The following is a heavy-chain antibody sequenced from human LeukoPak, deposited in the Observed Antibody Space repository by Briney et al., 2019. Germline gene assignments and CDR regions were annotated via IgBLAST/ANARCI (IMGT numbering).Heavy chain of an antibody. CDR1: GYSISSGYY. Sequence: PSETLSLTCTVSGYSISSGYYWGWIRQPPGKGLEWIGSIYHSGSTYYNPSLKSRVTISVDTSKNQFSLKLSSVTAADTAVYYCARGGYSSSWSWGAFDIWGQGTMVTVSS. CDR2: IYHSGST. CDR3: ARGGYSSSWSWGAFDI. J-gene: IGHJ3*02. D-gene: IGHD6-13*01. V-gene: IGHV4-38-2*02.